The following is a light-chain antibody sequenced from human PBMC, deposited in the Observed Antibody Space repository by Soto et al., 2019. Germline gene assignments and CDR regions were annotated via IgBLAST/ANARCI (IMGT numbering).Light chain of an antibody. CDR1: QGISSY. V-gene: IGKV1-9*01. Sequence: DIQLTQSPSFLSASVGDRVTITCRASQGISSYLAWYQQKPGKAPKLLIYAASTLQSGVPSRFSGSGSGTEITLTISSLQPEDFATYYCQHLNSYPRTFGQGTKVEIK. J-gene: IGKJ1*01. CDR3: QHLNSYPRT. CDR2: AAS.